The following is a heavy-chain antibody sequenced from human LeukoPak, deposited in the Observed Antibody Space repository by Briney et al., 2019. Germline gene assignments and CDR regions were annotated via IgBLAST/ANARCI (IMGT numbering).Heavy chain of an antibody. Sequence: SETLSLTCAVYGGSFSGYYWSWIRQPPGKGLEWIGEINHSGSTNYNPSLKSRVTISVDTSKNQFSLKLSSVTAADTAVYYCARGHDILTGYYGLDPWGQGTLVTVSS. CDR2: INHSGST. CDR3: ARGHDILTGYYGLDP. CDR1: GGSFSGYY. V-gene: IGHV4-34*01. J-gene: IGHJ5*02. D-gene: IGHD3-9*01.